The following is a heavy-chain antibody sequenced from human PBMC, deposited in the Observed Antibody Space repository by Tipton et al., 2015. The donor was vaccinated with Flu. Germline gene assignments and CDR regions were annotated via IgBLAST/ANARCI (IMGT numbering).Heavy chain of an antibody. J-gene: IGHJ5*02. CDR1: RGSISSSTYY. D-gene: IGHD5-24*01. V-gene: IGHV4-39*01. CDR3: AKTHGPFNWFDP. Sequence: TLSLTCTVSRGSISSSTYYWGWIRQPPGKGLEWIGTIYSSGTTYYNPSLKSRVTISVDTSKNQFSLKLTSVTAADTAVYYCAKTHGPFNWFDPWGQGTLVTVSS. CDR2: IYSSGTT.